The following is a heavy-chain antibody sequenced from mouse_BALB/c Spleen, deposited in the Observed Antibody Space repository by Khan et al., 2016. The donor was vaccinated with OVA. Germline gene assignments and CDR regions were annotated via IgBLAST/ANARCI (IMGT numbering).Heavy chain of an antibody. V-gene: IGHV5-9-3*01. CDR2: ISSGGTYT. Sequence: EVELVESGGGLVKPGGSLKLSCAASGFTFSTYAMSWVRQTPEKRLAWVASISSGGTYTYYPDSVKDRFTISRDSGTNTLYLQMSSLRSEDTALYYCARTPGYYGSGYFDYWGQGTTLTVSS. J-gene: IGHJ2*01. CDR3: ARTPGYYGSGYFDY. D-gene: IGHD1-1*01. CDR1: GFTFSTYA.